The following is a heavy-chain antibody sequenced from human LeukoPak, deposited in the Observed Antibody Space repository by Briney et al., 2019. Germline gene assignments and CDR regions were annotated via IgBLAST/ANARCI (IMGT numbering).Heavy chain of an antibody. CDR2: IYYSGST. D-gene: IGHD3-22*01. Sequence: SETLSLTCTVSGGSISRYYWSWIRQPPGKGLEWIGYIYYSGSTNYNPSLKSRVTISVDTSKNQFSLKLSSVTAADTAAYYCVRYYYDSSGYYNFDYSGQGTLVTVSS. J-gene: IGHJ4*02. V-gene: IGHV4-59*01. CDR1: GGSISRYY. CDR3: VRYYYDSSGYYNFDY.